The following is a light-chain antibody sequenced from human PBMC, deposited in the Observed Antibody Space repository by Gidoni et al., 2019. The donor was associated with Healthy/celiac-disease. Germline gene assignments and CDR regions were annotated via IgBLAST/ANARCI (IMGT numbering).Light chain of an antibody. J-gene: IGKJ4*01. V-gene: IGKV3-11*01. CDR3: QQRSNFT. CDR2: DAS. CDR1: QSVSSY. Sequence: EIVLTQSPATLSLSPGERATLPCRASQSVSSYLAWYQQKPGQAPRLLISDASNRATGIPARFSGSGSGTDFTLTISSLEPEDFAVYYCQQRSNFTFGGGTKVEIK.